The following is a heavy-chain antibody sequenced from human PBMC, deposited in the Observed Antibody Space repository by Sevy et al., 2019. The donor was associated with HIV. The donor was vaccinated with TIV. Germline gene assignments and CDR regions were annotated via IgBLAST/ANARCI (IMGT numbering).Heavy chain of an antibody. V-gene: IGHV4-61*02. CDR2: IYTSGST. D-gene: IGHD6-13*01. CDR1: GGSISSGSYY. J-gene: IGHJ3*02. CDR3: ARGGIAAAGLLDAFDI. Sequence: SETLSLTCTVSGGSISSGSYYWSWIRQPAGKGLEWIGRIYTSGSTNYNPSLKSLVTISVDTSKNQFSLKLGSVTAADTAVYYCARGGIAAAGLLDAFDIWGQGTMVTVSS.